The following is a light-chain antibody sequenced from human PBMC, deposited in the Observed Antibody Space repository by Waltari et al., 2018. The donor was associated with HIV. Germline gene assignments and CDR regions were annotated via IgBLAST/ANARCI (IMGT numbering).Light chain of an antibody. J-gene: IGLJ3*02. CDR1: SSHPGSTH. Sequence: QSVLTQPPSASGTPGPRVTVPCSGISSHPGSTHVYCYQQLPGTAPKRLIYRNNQRPSGVPDRFSGSKSGTSASLAISGLRSEDEADYYCAAWDDSLSGWVFGGGTKLTVL. V-gene: IGLV1-47*01. CDR3: AAWDDSLSGWV. CDR2: RNN.